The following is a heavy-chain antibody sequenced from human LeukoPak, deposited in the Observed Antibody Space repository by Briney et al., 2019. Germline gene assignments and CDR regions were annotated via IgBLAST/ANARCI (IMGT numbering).Heavy chain of an antibody. V-gene: IGHV4-34*01. CDR2: INHSGST. D-gene: IGHD5-18*01. CDR3: ARGELRLWFDY. Sequence: SETLSLTCAVYGGSFGGYYWSWIRQPPGKGLEWIGEINHSGSTNYNPSLKSRVTISVDTSKNQFSLKLSSVTAADTAVYYCARGELRLWFDYWGQGTLVTVSS. CDR1: GGSFGGYY. J-gene: IGHJ4*02.